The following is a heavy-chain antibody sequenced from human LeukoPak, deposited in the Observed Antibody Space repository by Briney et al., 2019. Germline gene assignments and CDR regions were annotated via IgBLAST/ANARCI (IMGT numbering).Heavy chain of an antibody. J-gene: IGHJ6*02. V-gene: IGHV1-69*04. Sequence: SVKVSCKASGGTFSSYAISWVRQAPGQGLEWMGRIIPILGIANYAQKFQGRVTITADKSTSTAYMELSSLRSEDTAVYYCTRDLGYYYGSGSYYTPYYYYGMDVWGQGTTVTVSS. D-gene: IGHD3-10*01. CDR1: GGTFSSYA. CDR2: IIPILGIA. CDR3: TRDLGYYYGSGSYYTPYYYYGMDV.